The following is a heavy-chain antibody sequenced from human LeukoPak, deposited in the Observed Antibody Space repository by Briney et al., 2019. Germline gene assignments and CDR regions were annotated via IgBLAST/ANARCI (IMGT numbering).Heavy chain of an antibody. Sequence: GASLRPSCAASGFTFSSYAMSWVRQAPGKGLEWVSAISGSGGSTYYADSVKGRFTISRDNSKNTLYLQMNSLRAEDTAVYYCAKRPSYYYDSSALSYYFDYWGQGTLVTVSS. CDR1: GFTFSSYA. D-gene: IGHD3-22*01. CDR2: ISGSGGST. J-gene: IGHJ4*02. CDR3: AKRPSYYYDSSALSYYFDY. V-gene: IGHV3-23*01.